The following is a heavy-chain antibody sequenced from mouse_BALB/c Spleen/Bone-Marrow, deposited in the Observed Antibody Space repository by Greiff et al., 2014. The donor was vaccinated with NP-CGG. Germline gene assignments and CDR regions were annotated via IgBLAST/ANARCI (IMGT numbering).Heavy chain of an antibody. CDR2: IGVGGTYT. CDR3: ARPFTTVVATVFAY. J-gene: IGHJ3*01. V-gene: IGHV5-6*01. CDR1: GFTFGGFG. Sequence: VQLQQSGGDLVKPGGSLKLSCAASGFTFGGFGGSWVRQSPDKRLEWVATIGVGGTYTYYPDSVKGRFTISRDNAKNTLYLRMSSLKSEDTAMYYCARPFTTVVATVFAYWGQGTLVTVSA. D-gene: IGHD1-1*01.